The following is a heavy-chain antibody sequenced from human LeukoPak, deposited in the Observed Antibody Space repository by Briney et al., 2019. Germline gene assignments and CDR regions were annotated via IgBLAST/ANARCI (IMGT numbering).Heavy chain of an antibody. CDR2: ISGSGGST. J-gene: IGHJ4*02. D-gene: IGHD3-10*01. V-gene: IGHV3-23*01. Sequence: GGSLRLSCAASGFTFSSYAMSWVRQAPGKGLEWVSAISGSGGSTYYADSVKGRFTISRDNSKNTLYLQMNSLRAEDTAVCYCAKGYGSGNYYFTNFDYWGLGNMVTVSS. CDR1: GFTFSSYA. CDR3: AKGYGSGNYYFTNFDY.